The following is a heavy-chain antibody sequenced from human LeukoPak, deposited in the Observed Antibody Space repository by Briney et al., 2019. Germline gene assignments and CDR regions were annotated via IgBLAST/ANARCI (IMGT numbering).Heavy chain of an antibody. CDR3: AKGQMATDYYSDMDV. CDR2: ISFDGINK. J-gene: IGHJ6*02. CDR1: GFTFSSYG. D-gene: IGHD5-24*01. Sequence: PGRSLRLSCAASGFTFSSYGMHWVRQAPGKGLEWVALISFDGINKYYADSVKGRFTISRDNSKNTLYLQMNSLRAEDTAVYYCAKGQMATDYYSDMDVWGQGTTVTVSS. V-gene: IGHV3-30*18.